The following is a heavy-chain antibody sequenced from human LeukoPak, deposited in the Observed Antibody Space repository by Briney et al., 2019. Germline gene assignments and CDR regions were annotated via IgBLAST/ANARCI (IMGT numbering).Heavy chain of an antibody. Sequence: GGSLRLSCAASGFTFSSYWMGWVRQAPGKGLEWVANIKQDGSEKYYVDSVKGRFTISRDNAKNSLYLQMNSLRAEDTAVYYCASCYYYDSSAVTWGQGTMVTVSS. D-gene: IGHD3-22*01. J-gene: IGHJ3*01. CDR3: ASCYYYDSSAVT. CDR1: GFTFSSYW. V-gene: IGHV3-7*01. CDR2: IKQDGSEK.